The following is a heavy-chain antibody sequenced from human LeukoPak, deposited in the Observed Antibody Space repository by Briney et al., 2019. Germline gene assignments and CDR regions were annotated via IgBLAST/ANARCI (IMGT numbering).Heavy chain of an antibody. D-gene: IGHD6-13*01. CDR3: ARALAAAGSNRFDP. V-gene: IGHV4-59*01. CDR2: IYYSGST. CDR1: GGSISSYY. Sequence: SETLSLTCTVSGGSISSYYWSWIRQPPGKGLEWIGYIYYSGSTNYNPSLKSRVTISVDTSKNQFSLKLSSVTAADTAVYFCARALAAAGSNRFDPWGQGTLVTVSS. J-gene: IGHJ5*02.